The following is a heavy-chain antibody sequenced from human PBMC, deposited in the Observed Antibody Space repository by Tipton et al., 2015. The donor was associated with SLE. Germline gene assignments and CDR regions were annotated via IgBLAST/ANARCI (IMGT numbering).Heavy chain of an antibody. CDR1: GYSISSDYY. CDR2: IYHSGRT. J-gene: IGHJ4*02. Sequence: TLSLTCAVSGYSISSDYYWGWIRQPPGKGLEWIGSIYHSGRTYYNPSLKSRVTISVDTSKNQFSLKLSSVTAADTAVYYCARRRYSSGWYTYWGQGTLVTVSS. V-gene: IGHV4-38-2*01. CDR3: ARRRYSSGWYTY. D-gene: IGHD6-19*01.